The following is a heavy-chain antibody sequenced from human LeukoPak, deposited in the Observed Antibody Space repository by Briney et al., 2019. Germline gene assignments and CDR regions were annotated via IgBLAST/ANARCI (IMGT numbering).Heavy chain of an antibody. CDR2: IYYSGST. V-gene: IGHV4-59*08. J-gene: IGHJ2*01. CDR3: ARRTYFDL. CDR1: GGSISNYY. Sequence: SETLSLTCTVSGGSISNYYWSWVRQPPGKGLEWIGYIYYSGSTTYNPSLESRVTISVDTSKNQFSLKLSSVTAADTAMYYCARRTYFDLWGRGTLVTVSS.